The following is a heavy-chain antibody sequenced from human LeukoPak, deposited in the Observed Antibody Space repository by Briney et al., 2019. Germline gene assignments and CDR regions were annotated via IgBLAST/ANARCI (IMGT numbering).Heavy chain of an antibody. V-gene: IGHV3-23*01. Sequence: GGSLRLSCAASGFTFSSYAMGWARQAPGKGLEWVSAISGSGGSTYYADSVKGLFTISRDNSKNTLYLQMNSLRAEDTAVYYCANSYQQWLLEAHFQHWGQGTLVTVSS. D-gene: IGHD6-19*01. CDR3: ANSYQQWLLEAHFQH. CDR2: ISGSGGST. CDR1: GFTFSSYA. J-gene: IGHJ1*01.